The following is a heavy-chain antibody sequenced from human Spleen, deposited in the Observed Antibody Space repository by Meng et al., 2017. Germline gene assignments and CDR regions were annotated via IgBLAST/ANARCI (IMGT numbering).Heavy chain of an antibody. CDR2: SSGSGDRT. CDR1: GFTFSRYA. J-gene: IGHJ4*02. CDR3: ARARYNYDYELFDY. D-gene: IGHD5-18*01. Sequence: GGSLRLSCAASGFTFSRYAMNWVRQAPGKGLEWVSSSSGSGDRTYYVDSVKGRFTISRDTSKNTVYLQMNSLRVEDTAVYYCARARYNYDYELFDYWGQGNLVTVSS. V-gene: IGHV3-23*01.